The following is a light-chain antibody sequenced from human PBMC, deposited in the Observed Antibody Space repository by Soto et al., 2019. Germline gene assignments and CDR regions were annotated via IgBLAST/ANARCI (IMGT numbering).Light chain of an antibody. V-gene: IGKV3-20*01. CDR3: QQYQYWPPS. J-gene: IGKJ1*01. CDR1: QSVSSSY. CDR2: GAS. Sequence: EIVLTQSPGTLSLSPGERATLSCRASQSVSSSYLAWYQQKPGQAPRLLIYGASSRATGIPDRFSGSGSGTDFTLTISSLQSEDLAVYFFQQYQYWPPSFGQGTKVDMK.